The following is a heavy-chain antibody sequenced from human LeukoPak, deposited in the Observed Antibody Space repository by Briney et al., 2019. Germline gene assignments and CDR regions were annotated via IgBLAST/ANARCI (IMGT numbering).Heavy chain of an antibody. Sequence: HPGGSLRLSCAASGFTFSSYAMSWVRQAPGKGLEWVSAISGSGGSTYYADSVKGRFTISRDNAKNSLYLQMNSLRAEDTALYYCAKDIFTIVRGVVDYWGQGTLDTVSS. J-gene: IGHJ4*02. CDR2: ISGSGGST. V-gene: IGHV3-23*01. D-gene: IGHD3-10*01. CDR1: GFTFSSYA. CDR3: AKDIFTIVRGVVDY.